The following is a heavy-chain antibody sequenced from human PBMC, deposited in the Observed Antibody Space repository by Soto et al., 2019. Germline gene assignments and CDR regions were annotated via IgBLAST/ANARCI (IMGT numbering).Heavy chain of an antibody. D-gene: IGHD2-8*02. J-gene: IGHJ4*02. CDR3: ARYGVLAPCDY. CDR1: GFSFSSYS. Sequence: EVQLVESGGGLVKPGGSLRLSCAASGFSFSSYSMNWVRQAPGKGLEWVSSISSSSSYIYYADSVKGRFTISRDNAKNSLYLQMNSLRAEDTAVYYCARYGVLAPCDYWGQGTLVTVSS. CDR2: ISSSSSYI. V-gene: IGHV3-21*01.